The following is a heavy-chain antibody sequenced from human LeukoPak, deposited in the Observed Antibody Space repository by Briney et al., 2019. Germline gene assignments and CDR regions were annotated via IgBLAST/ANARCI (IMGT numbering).Heavy chain of an antibody. CDR1: GYTFTGYY. Sequence: GASVKVSCKASGYTFTGYYMHWVRQAPGQGLEWMGWINPNSGGTNYAQKFQGRVTMTRDTSISTAYMELSRLRSDDTAVYYCARDRVGRYYYYYYMDVWGKGTTVTVSS. V-gene: IGHV1-2*02. J-gene: IGHJ6*03. D-gene: IGHD3-10*01. CDR2: INPNSGGT. CDR3: ARDRVGRYYYYYYMDV.